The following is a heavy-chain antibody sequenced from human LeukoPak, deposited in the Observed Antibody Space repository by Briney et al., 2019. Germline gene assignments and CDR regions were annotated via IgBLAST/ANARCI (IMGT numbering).Heavy chain of an antibody. V-gene: IGHV3-23*01. J-gene: IGHJ4*02. D-gene: IGHD6-19*01. CDR3: AKGRSSWFSGSFDY. CDR1: GFTFSTYA. CDR2: IRGSGGST. Sequence: GGSLRLSCAASGFTFSTYAMSWVRQTPGKGLEWVSDIRGSGGSTNYADSVKGRLTISRDNSKNTLYLQMDSLRAEDTAVYYCAKGRSSWFSGSFDYWGQGTLVTVSS.